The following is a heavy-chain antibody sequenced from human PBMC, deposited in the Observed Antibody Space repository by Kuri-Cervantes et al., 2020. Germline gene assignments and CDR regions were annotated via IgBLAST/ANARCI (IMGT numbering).Heavy chain of an antibody. CDR2: ISSSGSTI. J-gene: IGHJ4*02. CDR3: ARAITMVRGVILYYFDY. Sequence: GESLKISCAASGFTFSDYYMSWIRQAPGKGLEWVSYISSSGSTIYYADSVKGRFTISRDNAKNTLYLQMNGLRAEDTAVYYCARAITMVRGVILYYFDYWGQGTLVTVSS. D-gene: IGHD3-10*01. V-gene: IGHV3-11*04. CDR1: GFTFSDYY.